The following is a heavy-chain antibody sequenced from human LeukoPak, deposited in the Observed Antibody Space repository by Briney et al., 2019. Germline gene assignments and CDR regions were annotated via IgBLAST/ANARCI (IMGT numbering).Heavy chain of an antibody. CDR3: ARGFFTYYDFWSGYRDYGMDV. CDR1: GYTFTSYD. V-gene: IGHV1-8*01. Sequence: ASVKVSCKASGYTFTSYDINWVRQATGQGLEWMGWMNPNSGNTGYAQKFQGRVTMTRNTYISTAYMELSSLRSEDTAVYYCARGFFTYYDFWSGYRDYGMDVWGQGTTVTVSS. J-gene: IGHJ6*02. D-gene: IGHD3-3*01. CDR2: MNPNSGNT.